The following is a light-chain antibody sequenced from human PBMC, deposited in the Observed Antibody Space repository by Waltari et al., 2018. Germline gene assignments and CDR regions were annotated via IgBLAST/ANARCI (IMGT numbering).Light chain of an antibody. J-gene: IGLJ2*01. V-gene: IGLV3-1*01. CDR2: QTN. CDR1: KLGLTY. CDR3: QAWDGSTVL. Sequence: SYDLTQPPSVSVSPGQTANIICSGDKLGLTYCWGHQQKPGRSPRLVIYQTNKRPSGIPQLFSGSNSGNAAILTISGTQAMDEADYFCQAWDGSTVLFGGGTKLTVL.